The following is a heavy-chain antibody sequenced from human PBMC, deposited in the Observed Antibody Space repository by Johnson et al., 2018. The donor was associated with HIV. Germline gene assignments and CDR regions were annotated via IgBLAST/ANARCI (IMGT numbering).Heavy chain of an antibody. CDR2: IHWNGGST. V-gene: IGHV3-20*04. J-gene: IGHJ3*02. CDR1: GFTFDDYG. CDR3: ARDQHDSYGGWWYGAFDI. D-gene: IGHD5-18*01. Sequence: VQLVESGGGVVRPGGSLRLSCTASGFTFDDYGMSWVRQAPGKGLEWVSGIHWNGGSTGYADSVKGRFTISRDNAKNSLYLQMNSLRAEDTAVYYCARDQHDSYGGWWYGAFDIWGQGTRVTVSS.